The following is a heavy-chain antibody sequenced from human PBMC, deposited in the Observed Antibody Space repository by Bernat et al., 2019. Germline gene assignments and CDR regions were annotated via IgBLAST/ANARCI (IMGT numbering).Heavy chain of an antibody. J-gene: IGHJ4*02. CDR3: ARGSYDILTGYS. CDR1: GGSISSGDYY. D-gene: IGHD3-9*01. V-gene: IGHV4-30-4*01. CDR2: IHYSGST. Sequence: QVQLQESGPGLVKPSQTLSLTCTVSGGSISSGDYYWSWNRQPPGKGLEWIGYIHYSGSTYYNPSLKSRVTITVDTTKSQYSLELSSGTAADTAVYYCARGSYDILTGYSWGQGTLVTVSS.